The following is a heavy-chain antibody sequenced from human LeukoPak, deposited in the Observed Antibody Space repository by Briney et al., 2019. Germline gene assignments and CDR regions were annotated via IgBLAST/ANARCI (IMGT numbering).Heavy chain of an antibody. V-gene: IGHV3-30*12. CDR2: ISYDGKKE. CDR1: GFTFSIYG. Sequence: GGSLRLSCGASGFTFSIYGMQWVRQAPGKGLEWVAFISYDGKKEYYADSVKGRFTISRDNAKNSLYLQMNSLRAEDTAVYYCARDVAFDIWGQGTMVTVSS. CDR3: ARDVAFDI. J-gene: IGHJ3*02.